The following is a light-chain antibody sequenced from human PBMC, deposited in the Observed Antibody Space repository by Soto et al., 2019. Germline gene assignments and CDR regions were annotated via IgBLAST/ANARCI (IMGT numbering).Light chain of an antibody. CDR2: DAS. Sequence: GDRVTITCRASQAISSALAWYQQKPGKPPKLLIYDASTLQSGVPSRFSGTASGTDFTLTINSLQPEDFATYYCQQFNNWPLTFGGGTKVDI. J-gene: IGKJ4*01. CDR3: QQFNNWPLT. V-gene: IGKV1D-13*01. CDR1: QAISSA.